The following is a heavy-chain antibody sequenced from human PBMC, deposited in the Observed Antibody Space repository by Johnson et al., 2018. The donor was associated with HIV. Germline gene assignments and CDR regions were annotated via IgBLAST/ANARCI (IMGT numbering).Heavy chain of an antibody. V-gene: IGHV3-7*03. CDR1: GFTFSTYW. D-gene: IGHD1-20*01. CDR3: ARDNFILGAFDI. Sequence: VQLVESGGGLVQPGGSLRLSCAASGFTFSTYWMSWVRQAPGKGLEWVANIKQDGSEKYYVDSVKGRFTITRDNAKNSLYLQMNSLRAEDTALYYCARDNFILGAFDIWGQGTMVTVSS. J-gene: IGHJ3*02. CDR2: IKQDGSEK.